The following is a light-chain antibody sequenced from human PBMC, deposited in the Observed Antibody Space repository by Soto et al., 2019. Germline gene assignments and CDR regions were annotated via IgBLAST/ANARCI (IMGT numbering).Light chain of an antibody. Sequence: QSVLTQPRSVSESPGQSVTISCTGSSSDVGGFDYVSWYLQHPGKAPKLILYDVTKRPSGVPDRFSGAKSGNTASLTISGLQADDEADYYCCSYTRTYTGVFGGGTKLTVL. V-gene: IGLV2-11*01. CDR3: CSYTRTYTGV. CDR1: SSDVGGFDY. CDR2: DVT. J-gene: IGLJ3*02.